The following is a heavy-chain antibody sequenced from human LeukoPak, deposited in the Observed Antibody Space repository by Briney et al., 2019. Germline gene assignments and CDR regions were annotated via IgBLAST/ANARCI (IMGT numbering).Heavy chain of an antibody. J-gene: IGHJ4*02. D-gene: IGHD3-3*01. CDR3: ARPGITIFGVVNFYFDY. CDR2: ISYDGSNK. V-gene: IGHV3-30*03. Sequence: GRSLRLSCAASGFTFSSYGMHWVRQAPGKGLEWVAVISYDGSNKYYADSVKGRFTISRDNSKNTLYLQVNSLRAEGTAVYYCARPGITIFGVVNFYFDYWGQGTLVTVSS. CDR1: GFTFSSYG.